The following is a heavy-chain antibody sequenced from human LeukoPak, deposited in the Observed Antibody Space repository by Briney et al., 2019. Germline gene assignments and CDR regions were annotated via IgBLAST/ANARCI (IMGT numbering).Heavy chain of an antibody. D-gene: IGHD3-22*01. CDR2: IYTSGST. Sequence: KPSETLSLTCTVSGGSISSYYWSWIRQPAGMGLEWIGRIYTSGSTNYNPSLKSRVTISVDRSKNQFSLKLSSVTAADTAVYYCARDSYYDSSGYYGGFDYWGQGTLVTVSS. V-gene: IGHV4-4*07. CDR3: ARDSYYDSSGYYGGFDY. J-gene: IGHJ4*02. CDR1: GGSISSYY.